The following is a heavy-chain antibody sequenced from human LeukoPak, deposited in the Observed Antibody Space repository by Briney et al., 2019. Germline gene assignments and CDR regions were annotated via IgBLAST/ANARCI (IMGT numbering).Heavy chain of an antibody. Sequence: ASVKVSCKASGYTFTGYYMHWVRQAPGQGLEWMGWINPNSGGTNYAQKFQGRVTMTRDTSISTAYMELSRLRSDDTAVYYCARELSLSGLYYYYYYYMDVWGKGTTVTISS. CDR3: ARELSLSGLYYYYYYYMDV. CDR2: INPNSGGT. V-gene: IGHV1-2*02. D-gene: IGHD3-10*01. J-gene: IGHJ6*03. CDR1: GYTFTGYY.